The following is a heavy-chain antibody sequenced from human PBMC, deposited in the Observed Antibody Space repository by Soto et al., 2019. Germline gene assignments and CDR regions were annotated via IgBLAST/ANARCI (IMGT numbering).Heavy chain of an antibody. J-gene: IGHJ4*02. CDR1: GFTVSSNY. V-gene: IGHV3-53*01. Sequence: GGSLRLSCAASGFTVSSNYMSWVRQAPGKGLEWVSVIYSGGSTYYADSVKGRFTISRDNSKNTLYLQMNSLRAEDTAVYYCARGKPWYYDSSGYYYSWGQGTLVTVSS. D-gene: IGHD3-22*01. CDR2: IYSGGST. CDR3: ARGKPWYYDSSGYYYS.